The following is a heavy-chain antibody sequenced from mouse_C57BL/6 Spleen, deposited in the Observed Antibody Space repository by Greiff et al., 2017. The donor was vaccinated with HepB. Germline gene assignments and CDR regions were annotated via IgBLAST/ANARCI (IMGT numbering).Heavy chain of an antibody. CDR3: ARHENDYGSSAHWYFDV. CDR2: FYPGSGSI. CDR1: GYTFTEYT. J-gene: IGHJ1*03. V-gene: IGHV1-62-2*01. Sequence: QVQLQHSGAELVKPGASVKLSCKASGYTFTEYTIHWVKQRSGQGLEWIGWFYPGSGSIKYNEKFKDKATLTADKSSSTVYMELSRLTSEDSAVYFCARHENDYGSSAHWYFDVWGTGTTVTVSS. D-gene: IGHD1-1*01.